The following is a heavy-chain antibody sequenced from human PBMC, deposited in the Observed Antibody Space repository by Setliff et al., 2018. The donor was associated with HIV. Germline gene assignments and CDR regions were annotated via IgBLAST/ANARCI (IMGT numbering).Heavy chain of an antibody. J-gene: IGHJ3*02. CDR2: ISVYNGNT. V-gene: IGHV1-18*01. CDR1: GYTFTNYG. CDR3: ARGPWIQLWSSELDAFDI. Sequence: ASVKVSCKASGYTFTNYGINWVRQAPGQGLEWMGWISVYNGNTNFAQKLPGRVTLTRDTSTSTVYMELSSLRSEDTAVYYCARGPWIQLWSSELDAFDIWGQGTMVTVSS. D-gene: IGHD5-18*01.